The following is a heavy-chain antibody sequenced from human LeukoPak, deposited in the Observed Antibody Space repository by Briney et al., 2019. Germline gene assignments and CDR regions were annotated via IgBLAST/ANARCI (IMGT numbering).Heavy chain of an antibody. CDR1: GGTFSSYA. V-gene: IGHV1-69*04. D-gene: IGHD2-2*02. CDR3: ARDRFGYCSSTSCYTTDY. Sequence: ASVKVSCKASGGTFSSYAISWVRQAPGQGLEWMGRIIPILGIANYAQKFQGRVTITADKSTSTAYMELSSLRSEDTAVYYCARDRFGYCSSTSCYTTDYWGQGTLVTVSS. CDR2: IIPILGIA. J-gene: IGHJ4*02.